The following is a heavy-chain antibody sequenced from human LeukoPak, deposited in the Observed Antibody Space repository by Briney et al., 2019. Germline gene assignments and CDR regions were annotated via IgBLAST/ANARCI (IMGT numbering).Heavy chain of an antibody. CDR3: ARVRSGSSAGNYGMDV. D-gene: IGHD1-26*01. CDR1: GFTFDDYA. V-gene: IGHV3-74*01. CDR2: INSDGSST. J-gene: IGHJ6*02. Sequence: RSGRSLRLSCAASGFTFDDYAMHWVRQAPGKGLVWVSRINSDGSSTSYADSVKGRFTISRDNAKNTLYLQMNSLRAEDTAVYYCARVRSGSSAGNYGMDVWGQGTTVTVSS.